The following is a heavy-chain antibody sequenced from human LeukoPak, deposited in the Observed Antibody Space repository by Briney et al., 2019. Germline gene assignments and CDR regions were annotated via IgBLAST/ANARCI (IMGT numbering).Heavy chain of an antibody. CDR1: GGSISSYY. CDR2: IYYSGST. V-gene: IGHV4-59*08. Sequence: SETLSLTCTVSGGSISSYYWSWIRQPPGKGLEWIGYIYYSGSTNYNPSLKSRVTISVDTSKNQFSLKLSSVTAADTAVYYCARHRIVVVPAASYYYGTDVWGQGTTVTVSS. D-gene: IGHD2-2*01. J-gene: IGHJ6*02. CDR3: ARHRIVVVPAASYYYGTDV.